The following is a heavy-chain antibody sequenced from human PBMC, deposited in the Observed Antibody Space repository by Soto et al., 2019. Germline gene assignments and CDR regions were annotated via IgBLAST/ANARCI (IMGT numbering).Heavy chain of an antibody. J-gene: IGHJ4*02. Sequence: PGDSLKISCKGSGYIFTTYWIAWVRQMPGKGLEWMGIIYPGDSDTRYSPSFQGQVTISADKSISTAYLQWNSLKASDTAMYYCARQYHFDYWGQGTLVTVSS. CDR1: GYIFTTYW. CDR3: ARQYHFDY. CDR2: IYPGDSDT. V-gene: IGHV5-51*01.